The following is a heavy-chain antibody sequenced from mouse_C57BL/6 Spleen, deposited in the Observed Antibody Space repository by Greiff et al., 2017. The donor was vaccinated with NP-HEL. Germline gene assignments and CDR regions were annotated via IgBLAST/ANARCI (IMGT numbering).Heavy chain of an antibody. V-gene: IGHV1-80*01. Sequence: VQRVESGAELVKPGASVKISCKASGYAFSSYWMNWVKQRPGKGLEWIGQIYPGDGDTNYNGKFKGKATLTADKSSSTAYMQLSSLTSEDSAVYFCAREDGPWFAYWGQGTLVTVSA. J-gene: IGHJ3*01. CDR1: GYAFSSYW. CDR3: AREDGPWFAY. CDR2: IYPGDGDT. D-gene: IGHD2-3*01.